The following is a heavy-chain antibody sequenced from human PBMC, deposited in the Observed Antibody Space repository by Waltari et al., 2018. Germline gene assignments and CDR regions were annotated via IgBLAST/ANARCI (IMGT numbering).Heavy chain of an antibody. Sequence: EVQLVESGGGLVQPGGSLRLSCAASGFTFSSYEMNWVRQAPGKGLEGVSYISSSGSTIYYADSVKGRFTISRDNAKNSLYLQMNSLRAEDTAVYYCARDHRYSYGYGAFDIWGQGTMVTVSS. V-gene: IGHV3-48*03. CDR3: ARDHRYSYGYGAFDI. D-gene: IGHD5-18*01. CDR2: ISSSGSTI. J-gene: IGHJ3*02. CDR1: GFTFSSYE.